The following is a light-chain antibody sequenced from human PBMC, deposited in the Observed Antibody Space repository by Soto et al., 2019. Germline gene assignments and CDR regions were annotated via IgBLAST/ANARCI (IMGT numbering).Light chain of an antibody. J-gene: IGKJ4*01. CDR1: QTVTSNY. CDR3: QQYGRSPLT. V-gene: IGKV3-20*01. Sequence: IVLTQSPGTLSLSPGERATLSCRASQTVTSNYLAWYQQKPGQAPRLLIYGASSRAAGIPDRFSGSGSGTDFTLTISRLEPEDFAVYHCQQYGRSPLTFGGGTKVEIK. CDR2: GAS.